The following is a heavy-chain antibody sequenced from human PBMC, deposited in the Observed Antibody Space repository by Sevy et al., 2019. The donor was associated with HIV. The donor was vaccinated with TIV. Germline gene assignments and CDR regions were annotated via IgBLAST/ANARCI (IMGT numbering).Heavy chain of an antibody. V-gene: IGHV3-30-3*01. CDR3: AREIVLMVYAAAFDI. CDR2: ISYDGSNK. J-gene: IGHJ3*02. Sequence: GGSLRLSGAASGFTFSSYAMHWVRQAPGKGLEWVAVISYDGSNKYYADSVKGRFTISRDNSKNTLYLQMNSLRAEDTAVYYCAREIVLMVYAAAFDIWGQGTMVTVSS. CDR1: GFTFSSYA. D-gene: IGHD2-8*01.